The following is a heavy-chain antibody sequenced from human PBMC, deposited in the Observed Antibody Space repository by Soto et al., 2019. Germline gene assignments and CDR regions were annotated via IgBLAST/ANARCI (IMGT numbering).Heavy chain of an antibody. V-gene: IGHV1-18*01. J-gene: IGHJ4*02. Sequence: QIQMVQSGAEVKQPGASVKISCKTSGYTFSSYSINWVRQAPGQGLEWMAWISTTSGNTHYAERVQGRVTVTLDKSARTAFMEMSGLTSDDTAVYFCARDNGYYDFWGQGTLVTVSS. CDR1: GYTFSSYS. D-gene: IGHD2-8*01. CDR3: ARDNGYYDF. CDR2: ISTTSGNT.